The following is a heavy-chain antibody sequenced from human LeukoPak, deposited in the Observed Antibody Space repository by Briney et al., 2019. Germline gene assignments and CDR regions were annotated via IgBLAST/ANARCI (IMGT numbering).Heavy chain of an antibody. CDR1: GYSFRSYG. Sequence: ASVKVSCKGSGYSFRSYGINWVRQAPGQGLEWMGWISGYNGNTNYAQMVQGRVTMTTDTSTSTAYMELRSLRSDDTAMYYCARDVGDIVIIPAAVTVPWGQGTLVTVSS. V-gene: IGHV1-18*01. D-gene: IGHD2-2*01. CDR2: ISGYNGNT. J-gene: IGHJ5*02. CDR3: ARDVGDIVIIPAAVTVP.